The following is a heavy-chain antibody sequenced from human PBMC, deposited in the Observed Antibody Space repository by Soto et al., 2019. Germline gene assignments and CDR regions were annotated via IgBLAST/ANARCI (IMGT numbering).Heavy chain of an antibody. CDR3: ARHDYGVGLVY. CDR1: AGSISANW. Sequence: QVQLQESGPGLVKPSETLSLTCTVSAGSISANWWSWIRQPPGKGLEWIGHIYNSGSTKYNPSLKSRVTILIDTSKIQFSRRLSSVTTADTAVYYCARHDYGVGLVYWGQGALVTVSS. J-gene: IGHJ4*02. D-gene: IGHD4-17*01. CDR2: IYNSGST. V-gene: IGHV4-59*01.